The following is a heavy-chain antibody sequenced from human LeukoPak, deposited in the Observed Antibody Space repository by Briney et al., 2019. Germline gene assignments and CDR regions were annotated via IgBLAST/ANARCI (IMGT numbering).Heavy chain of an antibody. D-gene: IGHD6-19*01. CDR1: GFSVSSDYY. Sequence: PSETLSLTCAVSGFSVSSDYYWGWIRQPPGKGLEWIGIIYHSGRAYYSPSLKSRVTISVDTSKNQFSLHLSSMTAADTAVYYCAREGTSGWYNYWGQGTLVTVSS. CDR2: IYHSGRA. J-gene: IGHJ4*02. CDR3: AREGTSGWYNY. V-gene: IGHV4-38-2*02.